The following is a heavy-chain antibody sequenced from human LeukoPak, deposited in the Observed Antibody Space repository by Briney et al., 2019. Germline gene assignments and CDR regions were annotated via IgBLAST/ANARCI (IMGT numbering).Heavy chain of an antibody. D-gene: IGHD3-10*01. Sequence: ASETLSLTCDISRGFFSGYYWGWIRQPPGKGLEWIGDINDSGTTKYNPTIKSRVTISVDTSKNQFSLKVKSVTAADTAVYYCARLPLGAFGEVLNFDSWGQGILVTVSS. CDR2: INDSGTT. J-gene: IGHJ4*02. CDR3: ARLPLGAFGEVLNFDS. CDR1: RGFFSGYY. V-gene: IGHV4-34*01.